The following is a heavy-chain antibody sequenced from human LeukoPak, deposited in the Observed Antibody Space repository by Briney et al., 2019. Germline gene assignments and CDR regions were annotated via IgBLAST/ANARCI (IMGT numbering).Heavy chain of an antibody. D-gene: IGHD3-3*01. CDR2: IRSNGGST. V-gene: IGHV3-64*01. J-gene: IGHJ3*02. Sequence: GGSLRLSCAASGYTFSSYAMHWGRQAPAEGRVYFSAIRSNGGSTYYANSVKGRVTISRDNSKNTLYLHMGSLRAEDRAVYYCARGGDFWSGYLDAFDIWGQGTLVTVSS. CDR3: ARGGDFWSGYLDAFDI. CDR1: GYTFSSYA.